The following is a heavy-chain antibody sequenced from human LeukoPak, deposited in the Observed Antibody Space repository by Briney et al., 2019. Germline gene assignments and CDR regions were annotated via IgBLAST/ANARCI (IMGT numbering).Heavy chain of an antibody. J-gene: IGHJ4*02. V-gene: IGHV4-30-2*01. D-gene: IGHD3-9*01. CDR1: GGSISSGGYS. Sequence: SETLSLTCAVSGGSISSGGYSWSWIRQPPGKGLEWIGYIYHSGSTYYNPSLKSRVTISVDRSKNQFSLKLSSVTAADTAVYYCARHEGYDILTGYSYYFDYWGQGTLVTVSS. CDR2: IYHSGST. CDR3: ARHEGYDILTGYSYYFDY.